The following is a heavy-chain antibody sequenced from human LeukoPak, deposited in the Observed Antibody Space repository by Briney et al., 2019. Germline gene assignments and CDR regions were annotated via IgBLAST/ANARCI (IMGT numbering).Heavy chain of an antibody. CDR3: ASSYYSVYYYYMDV. J-gene: IGHJ6*03. V-gene: IGHV4-61*02. D-gene: IGHD3-10*01. CDR2: IYTSGST. CDR1: GGSISSGSYY. Sequence: SQTLSLTCTVSGGSISSGSYYWSWIRQTAGKGLEWIGRIYTSGSTNYSPSLKNRVTLSVDTSKNQFSLKLSSVTAADTAVYYCASSYYSVYYYYMDVWGKGTTVTVSS.